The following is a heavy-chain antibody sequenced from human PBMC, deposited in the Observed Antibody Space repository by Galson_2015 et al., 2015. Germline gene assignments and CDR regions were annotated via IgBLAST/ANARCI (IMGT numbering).Heavy chain of an antibody. D-gene: IGHD1-26*01. CDR3: ARHVGPHREENYMDV. Sequence: QSGAEVKKPGESLTISCTGSGYSFTSYWIGWVRQMPGKGLEWMGIVYPGDSDTRYSPSFQGQVTISADKSISTAYLQWSSLKASDTAIYYCARHVGPHREENYMDVWGKGTTVTVSS. CDR1: GYSFTSYW. CDR2: VYPGDSDT. J-gene: IGHJ6*03. V-gene: IGHV5-51*01.